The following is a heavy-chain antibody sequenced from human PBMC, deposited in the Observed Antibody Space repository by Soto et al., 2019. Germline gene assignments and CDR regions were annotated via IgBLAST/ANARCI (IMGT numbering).Heavy chain of an antibody. Sequence: GASVKVSCKASGYTLTNYGISWVRQAPGQGLEWMGWINGYNGNTKYIQKFQDRLTMTTDTSTSTAYMELRSLRSEDTAVYYCARGGRVVRGALRGVGWFDPWGQGTLVTVSS. CDR1: GYTLTNYG. J-gene: IGHJ5*02. V-gene: IGHV1-18*04. CDR3: ARGGRVVRGALRGVGWFDP. D-gene: IGHD3-10*01. CDR2: INGYNGNT.